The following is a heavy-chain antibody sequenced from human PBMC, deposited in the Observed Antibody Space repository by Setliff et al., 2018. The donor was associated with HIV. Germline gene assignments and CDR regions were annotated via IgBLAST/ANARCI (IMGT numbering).Heavy chain of an antibody. D-gene: IGHD6-19*01. CDR3: ARLGSGWSDSYYYAMDI. CDR1: GYTFTTYG. V-gene: IGHV1-18*04. J-gene: IGHJ6*02. Sequence: ASVKVSCKASGYTFTTYGISWVRQAPGHGLEWMGWISPNFGHTKYAQKFQDRVTMTIDTATSRAYMELRSLRSDDTAVYFCARLGSGWSDSYYYAMDIWGQGTTVTVSS. CDR2: ISPNFGHT.